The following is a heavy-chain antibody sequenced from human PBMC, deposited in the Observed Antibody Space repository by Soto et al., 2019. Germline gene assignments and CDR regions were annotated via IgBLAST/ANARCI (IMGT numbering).Heavy chain of an antibody. CDR3: IRGRPDSSSDY. Sequence: GSLRLSCTASGFTFSTYWMHWVRQAPGKGLVWVSRINSDGNIINYADSVKGRFTISRDNAKNTLYLQMNSLRVEDTALYFCIRGRPDSSSDYWGQGTLVTVSS. D-gene: IGHD6-6*01. V-gene: IGHV3-74*01. CDR1: GFTFSTYW. CDR2: INSDGNII. J-gene: IGHJ4*02.